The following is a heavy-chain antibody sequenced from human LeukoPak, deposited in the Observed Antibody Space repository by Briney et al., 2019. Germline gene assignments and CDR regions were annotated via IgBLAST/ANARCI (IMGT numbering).Heavy chain of an antibody. CDR3: VRDDYNGNSFDS. CDR1: GYSFTASY. Sequence: VASVKVSCKASGYSFTASYMHWVRQAPGQGLEWVGCINPKNGDTSTAQRFQGRVTMTRDTSLSTAYMDLTSPRSDDTAVYYCVRDDYNGNSFDSWGPGTLVTVSS. V-gene: IGHV1-2*02. D-gene: IGHD4-4*01. J-gene: IGHJ5*01. CDR2: INPKNGDT.